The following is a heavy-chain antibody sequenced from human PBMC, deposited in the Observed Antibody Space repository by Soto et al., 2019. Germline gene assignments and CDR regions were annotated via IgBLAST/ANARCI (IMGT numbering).Heavy chain of an antibody. CDR1: GFTFSSYA. J-gene: IGHJ4*02. D-gene: IGHD3-22*01. Sequence: GGSLRLSCAASGFTFSSYAMSWVRQAPGKGLEWVSAISGSGGSTYYADSVKGRFTISRDNSKNTLYLQMNSLRAEDTAVYYCAKGSSYYYDSSRYYYSGYFDYWGQGTLVTVSS. V-gene: IGHV3-23*01. CDR2: ISGSGGST. CDR3: AKGSSYYYDSSRYYYSGYFDY.